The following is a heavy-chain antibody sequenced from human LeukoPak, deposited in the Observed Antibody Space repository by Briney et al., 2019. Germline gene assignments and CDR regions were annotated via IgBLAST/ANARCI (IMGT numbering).Heavy chain of an antibody. V-gene: IGHV1-2*02. D-gene: IGHD4-17*01. Sequence: ASVKVSCKASGYTFTGYYMHWVRQAPGQGLEWMGWINPNSGGTNYAQKFQGRVTMTRDTSISTAYMELSRLRSDDTAVYYCAREDYGDGRAFDIWGQGTMVTVSS. CDR2: INPNSGGT. CDR3: AREDYGDGRAFDI. J-gene: IGHJ3*02. CDR1: GYTFTGYY.